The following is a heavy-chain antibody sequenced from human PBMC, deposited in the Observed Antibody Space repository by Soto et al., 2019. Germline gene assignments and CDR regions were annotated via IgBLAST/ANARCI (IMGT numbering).Heavy chain of an antibody. CDR3: ARVGISSSDAFDI. J-gene: IGHJ3*02. Sequence: SETLSLTCSVSGGSISSGGYYWSWIRQLPGKDLEWIGYIYHSGNTYYNSSLKSRLTISVDTSKNQFSLKLTSVTAADTAVYYCARVGISSSDAFDIWGQGTMVTVSS. D-gene: IGHD6-6*01. V-gene: IGHV4-31*03. CDR2: IYHSGNT. CDR1: GGSISSGGYY.